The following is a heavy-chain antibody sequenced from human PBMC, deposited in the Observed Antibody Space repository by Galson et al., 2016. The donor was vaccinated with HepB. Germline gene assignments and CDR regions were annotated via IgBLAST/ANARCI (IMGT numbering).Heavy chain of an antibody. D-gene: IGHD5-18*01. J-gene: IGHJ6*02. V-gene: IGHV3-21*01. CDR1: GFTFSDYT. CDR3: ARDKQVDTAMVDYYFYGMDV. CDR2: ITSNSNYM. Sequence: SLRLSCATTGFTFSDYTLNWVRQAPGKGLEWVSSITSNSNYMYYIDSVKGRFTISRDNAKNSLYLQTNSLRAEDTAVYYCARDKQVDTAMVDYYFYGMDVWGQGTTVTVSS.